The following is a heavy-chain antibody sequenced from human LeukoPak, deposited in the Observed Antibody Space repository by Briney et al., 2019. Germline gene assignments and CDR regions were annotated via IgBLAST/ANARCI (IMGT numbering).Heavy chain of an antibody. CDR3: ASYYGSGSFDY. V-gene: IGHV4-4*07. CDR1: GGSISSYY. J-gene: IGHJ4*02. Sequence: PSETLSLTCTVSGGSISSYYWSWIRQPAGKGLEWIGRIYSSGSTNYNPSLKGRVAMSVDTSKNQFSLKLSSVTAADTAVYYCASYYGSGSFDYWGQGTLVTVSS. CDR2: IYSSGST. D-gene: IGHD3-10*01.